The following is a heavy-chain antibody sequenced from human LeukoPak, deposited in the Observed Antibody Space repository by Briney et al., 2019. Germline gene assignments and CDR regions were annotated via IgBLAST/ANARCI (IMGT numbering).Heavy chain of an antibody. J-gene: IGHJ4*02. Sequence: MPSGTLSLTCAVSGGSISSSDWWSWVRQPPGKGLEWIGEIYHSGSTNYNPSLKSRVTISVDTSKNQFSLKLSSVTAADTAVYYCAREDRVRMATITDWGQGTLVTVSS. CDR3: AREDRVRMATITD. CDR1: GGSISSSDW. CDR2: IYHSGST. D-gene: IGHD5-24*01. V-gene: IGHV4-4*02.